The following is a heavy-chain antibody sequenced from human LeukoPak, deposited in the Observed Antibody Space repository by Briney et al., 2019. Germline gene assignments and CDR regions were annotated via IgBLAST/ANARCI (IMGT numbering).Heavy chain of an antibody. CDR1: GYTFTSYA. CDR2: INAGNGNT. Sequence: GASVKVSCKASGYTFTSYAMHWVRQAPGQRLEWMGWINAGNGNTKYSQKFQGRVTITRDTSASIAYMELSSLRSEDTAVYYCARDLDQIRAYYYYGMDVWGQGTTVTVSS. J-gene: IGHJ6*02. V-gene: IGHV1-3*01. CDR3: ARDLDQIRAYYYYGMDV. D-gene: IGHD3/OR15-3a*01.